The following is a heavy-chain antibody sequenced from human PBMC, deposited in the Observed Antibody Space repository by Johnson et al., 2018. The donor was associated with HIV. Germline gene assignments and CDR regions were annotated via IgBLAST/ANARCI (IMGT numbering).Heavy chain of an antibody. D-gene: IGHD3-10*01. CDR2: INWNGGNT. J-gene: IGHJ3*02. CDR1: GFTFDYYG. Sequence: VQLVESGGGVVRPGGSLRLSCAASGFTFDYYGMSWVRQAPGKGLEWVSGINWNGGNTGYVDSVKGRFTISRDNAKNSLYLQMNSLRAEDTALYYCARDRRYYGSGSYGGAFDIWGQGTRVTVSS. CDR3: ARDRRYYGSGSYGGAFDI. V-gene: IGHV3-20*04.